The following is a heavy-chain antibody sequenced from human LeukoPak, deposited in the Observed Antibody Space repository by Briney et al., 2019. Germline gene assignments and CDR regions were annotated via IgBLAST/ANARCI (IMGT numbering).Heavy chain of an antibody. D-gene: IGHD6-6*01. CDR2: IRFDGSNK. CDR1: GFTFSSYG. V-gene: IGHV3-30*02. J-gene: IGHJ4*02. CDR3: AKEREYSSSFVVSTHFDY. Sequence: LTGGSLRLSCAASGFTFSSYGMHWVRQAPGKGLEWVAFIRFDGSNKFYADSVKGRFTISRDNSKNTLYLQMNSLRTEDTAVYYCAKEREYSSSFVVSTHFDYWGQGTLVTVSS.